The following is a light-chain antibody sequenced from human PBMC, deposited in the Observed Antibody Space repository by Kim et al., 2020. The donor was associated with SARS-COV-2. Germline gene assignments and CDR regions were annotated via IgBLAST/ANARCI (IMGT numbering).Light chain of an antibody. Sequence: SVLTQPPSASGTPGQTVTISCSGSTSNIGSNTVNWYRHLPGTAPKLLIYTSDQRPSGVPDRFSGSKSGTSATLAISGLQSEDEADYYCAAWDDSLNGVVFGGGTQLTVL. CDR3: AAWDDSLNGVV. CDR2: TSD. J-gene: IGLJ2*01. CDR1: TSNIGSNT. V-gene: IGLV1-44*01.